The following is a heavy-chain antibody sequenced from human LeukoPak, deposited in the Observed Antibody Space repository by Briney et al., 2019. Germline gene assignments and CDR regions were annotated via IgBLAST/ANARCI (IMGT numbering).Heavy chain of an antibody. CDR3: ARAVPPFGGADNNWFDP. Sequence: ASVKVSCKASGYTFTSYYMHWVRQAPGQGLEWMGWINPNSGGTNYAQKFQGRVTMTRDTSISTAYMELSRLRSDDTAVYYCARAVPPFGGADNNWFDPWGQGTLVTVSS. CDR1: GYTFTSYY. V-gene: IGHV1-2*02. CDR2: INPNSGGT. D-gene: IGHD3-10*01. J-gene: IGHJ5*02.